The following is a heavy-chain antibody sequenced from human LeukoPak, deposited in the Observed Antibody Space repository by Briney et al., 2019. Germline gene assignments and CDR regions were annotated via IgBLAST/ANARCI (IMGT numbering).Heavy chain of an antibody. CDR2: ISWNSGSI. CDR3: AKVSGSYPN. J-gene: IGHJ4*02. V-gene: IGHV3-9*01. Sequence: LEWVSGISWNSGSIGYADSVKGRFTISRDNAKNSLYLQMNSLRAEDTALYYCAKVSGSYPNWGQGTLVTVSS.